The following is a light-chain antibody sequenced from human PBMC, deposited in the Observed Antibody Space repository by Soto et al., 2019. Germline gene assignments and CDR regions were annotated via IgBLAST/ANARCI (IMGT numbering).Light chain of an antibody. Sequence: QSVLTQPASVSGSPGQSITISCTGTSSDVGGYNYVSWYQQHPGKAPKLMIYEVSNRPSGVSNRFSGSKPDNTASLTISGLQAEDEADYYCSSYTRSSTLVVFGGGTKVTVL. CDR2: EVS. J-gene: IGLJ2*01. V-gene: IGLV2-14*01. CDR1: SSDVGGYNY. CDR3: SSYTRSSTLVV.